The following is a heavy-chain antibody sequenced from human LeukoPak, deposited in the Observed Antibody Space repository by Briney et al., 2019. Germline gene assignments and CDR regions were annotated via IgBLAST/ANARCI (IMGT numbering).Heavy chain of an antibody. CDR1: GITFSSYG. CDR3: AKAQYYYDSSGYSLEYYFDY. Sequence: GSLRLSCAASGITFSSYGMHWVRQAPGKGLEWVAFIRYDRSNKYYADSVKGRFTISRDNSKNTLYLQMNSLRAEDTAVYYCAKAQYYYDSSGYSLEYYFDYWGQGTLVTVSS. CDR2: IRYDRSNK. J-gene: IGHJ4*02. D-gene: IGHD3-22*01. V-gene: IGHV3-30*02.